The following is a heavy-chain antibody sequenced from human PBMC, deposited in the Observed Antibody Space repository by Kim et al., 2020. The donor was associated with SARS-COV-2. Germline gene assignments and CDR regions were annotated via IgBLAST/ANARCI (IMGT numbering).Heavy chain of an antibody. Sequence: GGSLRLSCAASGFTFSSYEMNWVRQAPGKGLEWVSYISSSGSTIYYADSVKGRFTISRDNAKNSLYLQMNSLRAEDTAVYYCARAGGYYYYDSSGSDYWGQGTLVTVSS. CDR3: ARAGGYYYYDSSGSDY. J-gene: IGHJ4*02. CDR1: GFTFSSYE. V-gene: IGHV3-48*03. CDR2: ISSSGSTI. D-gene: IGHD3-22*01.